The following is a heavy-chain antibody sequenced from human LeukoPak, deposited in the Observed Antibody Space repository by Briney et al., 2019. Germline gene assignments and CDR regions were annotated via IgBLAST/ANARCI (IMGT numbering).Heavy chain of an antibody. V-gene: IGHV3-23*01. CDR1: GFTFSSYA. CDR3: AKPQGTDVVVIAIEFDY. J-gene: IGHJ4*02. Sequence: GGSLRLSCAASGFTFSSYAMSWVRQAPGKGLDWVSAISGSGGSTYYADSVKGRFTISRDNSKNTLYLQMNSLRAEDTAVYYCAKPQGTDVVVIAIEFDYWGQGTLVTVSS. D-gene: IGHD2-21*01. CDR2: ISGSGGST.